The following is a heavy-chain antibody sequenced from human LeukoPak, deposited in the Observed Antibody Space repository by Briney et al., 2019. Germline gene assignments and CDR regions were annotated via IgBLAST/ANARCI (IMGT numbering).Heavy chain of an antibody. Sequence: GGSLRLSCAASGFTFSNAWMNWVRQAPGKGLEWVGRIKSKTDGGTTDYAAPVKGRFAISRDDSKNTLYLQMNSLKTEDTAVYYCATAPPSYAPDYWGQGTLVTVSS. CDR2: IKSKTDGGTT. V-gene: IGHV3-15*07. D-gene: IGHD3-16*01. J-gene: IGHJ4*02. CDR3: ATAPPSYAPDY. CDR1: GFTFSNAW.